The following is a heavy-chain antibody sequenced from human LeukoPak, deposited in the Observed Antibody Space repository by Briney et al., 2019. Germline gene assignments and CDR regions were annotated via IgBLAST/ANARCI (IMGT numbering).Heavy chain of an antibody. CDR2: INPKNGDT. D-gene: IGHD2-15*01. Sequence: ASVKVSCKASGYTFTGYYMHWVRQAPGQGLEWMGWINPKNGDTNYAQNFQGRVTMTRDMSITTAYMELSRLRSDDTAVYYCAPTYGNGWHYFDYWGQGTLVTVSS. J-gene: IGHJ4*02. CDR1: GYTFTGYY. CDR3: APTYGNGWHYFDY. V-gene: IGHV1-2*02.